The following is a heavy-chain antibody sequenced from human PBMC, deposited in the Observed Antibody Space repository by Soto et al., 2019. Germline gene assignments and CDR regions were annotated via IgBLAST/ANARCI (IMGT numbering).Heavy chain of an antibody. CDR1: GGTLNKHA. V-gene: IGHV1-69*17. J-gene: IGHJ3*01. D-gene: IGHD6-19*01. CDR3: ARGGTSGWLKGAYDV. CDR2: ILPMFGIP. Sequence: QVQLVQSGAEVKKPGSSVKVSCRASGGTLNKHAITWVRRAPGQGLEWLGGILPMFGIPNYPQKFQGRVTITADTSTNKSHMELIGLTSDDTAVYYCARGGTSGWLKGAYDVWGQETMVTVSS.